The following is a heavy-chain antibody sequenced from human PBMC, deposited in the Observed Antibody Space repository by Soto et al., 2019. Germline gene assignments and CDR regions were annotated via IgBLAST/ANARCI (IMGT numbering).Heavy chain of an antibody. Sequence: SETLSLTCTVSGGSISSYYWSWIRQPPGKGLEWIGYIYYSGSTNYNPSLKSRVTISVDTSKNQFSLKLSSVTAADTAVYYCARALERGYSYGYSFDYWGQGTLVTVSS. D-gene: IGHD5-18*01. V-gene: IGHV4-59*01. J-gene: IGHJ4*02. CDR1: GGSISSYY. CDR3: ARALERGYSYGYSFDY. CDR2: IYYSGST.